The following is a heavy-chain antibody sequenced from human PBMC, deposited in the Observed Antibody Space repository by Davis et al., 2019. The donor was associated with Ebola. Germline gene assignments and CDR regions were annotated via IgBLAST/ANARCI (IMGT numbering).Heavy chain of an antibody. D-gene: IGHD4-23*01. Sequence: PGGSLRLSCAASGFTFSSYDMHWVRQATGKGLEWVSAIGTAGDTYYPGSVKGRFTISRENAKNSLYLQMNSLRAGDTAVYYCARSRPATVVTPWGSDYYGMDVWGQGTTVTVSS. V-gene: IGHV3-13*01. CDR2: IGTAGDT. J-gene: IGHJ6*02. CDR1: GFTFSSYD. CDR3: ARSRPATVVTPWGSDYYGMDV.